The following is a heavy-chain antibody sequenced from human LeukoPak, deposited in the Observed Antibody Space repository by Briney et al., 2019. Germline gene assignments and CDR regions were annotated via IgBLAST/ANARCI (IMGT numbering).Heavy chain of an antibody. J-gene: IGHJ4*02. D-gene: IGHD4-17*01. Sequence: GGSLRLSCAASGFTFSSYSMNWVRQAPGKGLEWVGRIKSKTDGGTTDYAAPVKGRFTISRDDSKNTLYLQMNSLKTEDTAVYYCTTCYGDYHFDYWGQGTLVTVSS. CDR3: TTCYGDYHFDY. CDR2: IKSKTDGGTT. V-gene: IGHV3-15*01. CDR1: GFTFSSYS.